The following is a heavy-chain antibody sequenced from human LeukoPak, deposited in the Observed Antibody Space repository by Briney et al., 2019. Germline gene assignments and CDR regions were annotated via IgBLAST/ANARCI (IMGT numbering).Heavy chain of an antibody. V-gene: IGHV3-30*04. Sequence: GGSLRLSCAASGFTFRAYAIHWVRQAPGKGLEWVTLMSYDGINRYYAHSVKGRFTISRDNSKNTLYLQMNSLSVEDTAVYYCASRSRDYWGQGTLVTVSS. J-gene: IGHJ4*02. CDR2: MSYDGINR. CDR1: GFTFRAYA. CDR3: ASRSRDY. D-gene: IGHD6-19*01.